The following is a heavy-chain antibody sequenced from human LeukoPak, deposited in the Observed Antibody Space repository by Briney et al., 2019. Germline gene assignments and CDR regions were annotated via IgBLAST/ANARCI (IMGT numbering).Heavy chain of an antibody. J-gene: IGHJ4*02. D-gene: IGHD2-2*02. Sequence: SETLSLTCTVSGGSISSYYWSWIRQPAGKGLEWIGRIYTSGSTNYNPSLKSRVTMSVDTSKNQFSLKLSSVTAADTAVYYCARGRYCSSTSCYNGEGFDYWGQGTLVTVSS. CDR1: GGSISSYY. CDR2: IYTSGST. V-gene: IGHV4-4*07. CDR3: ARGRYCSSTSCYNGEGFDY.